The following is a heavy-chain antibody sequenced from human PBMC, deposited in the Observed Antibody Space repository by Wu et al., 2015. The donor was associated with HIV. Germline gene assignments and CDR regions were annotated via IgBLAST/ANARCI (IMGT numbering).Heavy chain of an antibody. CDR1: GYTFTSYG. D-gene: IGHD2-2*01. Sequence: QVQLVQSGAEVKKPGASVKVSCKASGYTFTSYGISWVRQAPGQGLEWMGWISAYNGNTNYAQKLQGRVTMTTDTSTSTAYMELRSLRSDDTAVYYCARDTPRYCSSTSCYMEVWGKGTTVTVSS. J-gene: IGHJ6*03. CDR2: ISAYNGNT. CDR3: ARDTPRYCSSTSCYMEV. V-gene: IGHV1-18*01.